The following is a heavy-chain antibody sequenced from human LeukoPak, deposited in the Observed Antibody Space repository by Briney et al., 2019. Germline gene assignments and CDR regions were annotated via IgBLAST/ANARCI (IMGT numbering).Heavy chain of an antibody. Sequence: SETLSLTCAVYGGSFSGYYWSWIRRPPGKGLEWIGEINHSGSTNYNPSLKSRVTISVDTSKNQFSLKLSSVTAADTAVYYCARGWTGTYDYWGQGTLVTVSS. CDR1: GGSFSGYY. D-gene: IGHD1-1*01. CDR2: INHSGST. J-gene: IGHJ4*02. CDR3: ARGWTGTYDY. V-gene: IGHV4-34*01.